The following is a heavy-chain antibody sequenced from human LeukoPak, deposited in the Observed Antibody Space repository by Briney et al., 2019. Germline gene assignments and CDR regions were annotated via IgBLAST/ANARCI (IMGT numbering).Heavy chain of an antibody. Sequence: ASVKVSCTASGGTFSSYAISWVRQAPGQGLEWMGGIIPIFGTANYAQKFQGRVTITADESTSTAYMELSSLKSEDTAVYYCARVLSLGYVSTYGMDVWGQGTTVTVSS. D-gene: IGHD3-16*01. V-gene: IGHV1-69*13. J-gene: IGHJ6*02. CDR3: ARVLSLGYVSTYGMDV. CDR1: GGTFSSYA. CDR2: IIPIFGTA.